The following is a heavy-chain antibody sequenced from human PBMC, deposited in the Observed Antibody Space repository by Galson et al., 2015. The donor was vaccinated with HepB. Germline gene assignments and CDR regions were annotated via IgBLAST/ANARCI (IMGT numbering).Heavy chain of an antibody. CDR1: GYTLTELY. V-gene: IGHV1-24*01. D-gene: IGHD6-19*01. J-gene: IGHJ4*02. CDR3: ATGDLAVAGPLPGY. Sequence: SVKVSCKVSGYTLTELYMHWVRQAPGKGLEWMGGFDPDDGETIYAQKFQGRVTMTEDTSTDTAYMELSSLRSEDTAVYYCATGDLAVAGPLPGYWGQGTLVTVSS. CDR2: FDPDDGET.